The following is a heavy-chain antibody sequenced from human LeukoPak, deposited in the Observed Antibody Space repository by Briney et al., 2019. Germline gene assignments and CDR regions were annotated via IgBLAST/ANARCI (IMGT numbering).Heavy chain of an antibody. Sequence: SETLSLTCAVYGGSFSGYYWSWIRQPPGKGLEWIGEINHGGSTNYNPSLKSRVTISVDTSQNQFSLKLSSVTAADTAVYYCAGRTYYYDSSGYYFDYWGQGTLVTVSS. CDR3: AGRTYYYDSSGYYFDY. CDR2: INHGGST. D-gene: IGHD3-22*01. V-gene: IGHV4-34*01. J-gene: IGHJ4*02. CDR1: GGSFSGYY.